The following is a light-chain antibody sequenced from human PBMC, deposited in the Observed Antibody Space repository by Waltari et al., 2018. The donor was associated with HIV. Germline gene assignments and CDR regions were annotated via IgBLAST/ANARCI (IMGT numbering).Light chain of an antibody. J-gene: IGLJ3*02. CDR3: DSRDSGSDQWV. V-gene: IGLV3-19*01. CDR2: GKN. CDR1: SLRSDY. Sequence: SRLTQDPAVSVALGQTVRITCQGDSLRSDYARWYQQKPGQAPKLLVYGKNYRTLGIPDRFIVSNSRDTSSLTITGARAEDEAAYYCDSRDSGSDQWVFGGGTTLTVL.